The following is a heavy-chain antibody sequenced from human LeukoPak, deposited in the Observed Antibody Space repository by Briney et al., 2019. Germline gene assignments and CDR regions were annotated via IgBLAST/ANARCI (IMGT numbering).Heavy chain of an antibody. V-gene: IGHV1-8*01. CDR3: ARAVRVVVVAATYYYFDY. Sequence: ASVKVSCKASGYTFTSYDINWVRQATGQRLEWMGWMNPNSGNTGYAQKFQGRVTMTRNTSISTAYMELSSLRSEDTAVYYCARAVRVVVVAATYYYFDYWGQGTLVTVSS. CDR1: GYTFTSYD. CDR2: MNPNSGNT. D-gene: IGHD2-15*01. J-gene: IGHJ4*02.